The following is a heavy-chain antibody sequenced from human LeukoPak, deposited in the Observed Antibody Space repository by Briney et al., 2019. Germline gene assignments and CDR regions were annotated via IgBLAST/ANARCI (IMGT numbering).Heavy chain of an antibody. CDR3: ARPPPYYYDSSGYLEDFAR. J-gene: IGHJ4*02. V-gene: IGHV4-39*01. CDR2: IYYSGGT. CDR1: GGSISSSSYY. D-gene: IGHD3-22*01. Sequence: SQTLSLTCTVSGGSISSSSYYWGWIRQPPGKGLEWIGSIYYSGGTYYNPSLKSRVTISVDTSKNQFSLKLSSVTAADTAVYYCARPPPYYYDSSGYLEDFARWGQGTLVTVSS.